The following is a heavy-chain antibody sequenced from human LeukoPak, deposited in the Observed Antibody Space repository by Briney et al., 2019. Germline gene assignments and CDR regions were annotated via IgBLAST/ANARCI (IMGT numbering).Heavy chain of an antibody. CDR1: GGSISPYF. Sequence: SETLSLTCTVSGGSISPYFWSWVRQPPGKGLEWIGYMSHSGSIDYNPSLKSRLSMSIDTSTNQFSLKLSSVTAADTAVYYCAREFVAVAGTGGFDYWGQGTLVTVSS. CDR3: AREFVAVAGTGGFDY. V-gene: IGHV4-59*12. D-gene: IGHD6-19*01. CDR2: MSHSGSI. J-gene: IGHJ4*02.